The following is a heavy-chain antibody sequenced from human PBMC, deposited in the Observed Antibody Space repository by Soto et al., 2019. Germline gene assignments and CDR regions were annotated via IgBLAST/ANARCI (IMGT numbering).Heavy chain of an antibody. CDR3: ARQATVVTPGFDY. Sequence: SETLSLTCTVSGGSISSSSYYWGWIRQPPGKGLEWIGSIYYSGSTYYNPSLKSRVTISVDTSKNQFSLKLSSVTAADTAVYYCARQATVVTPGFDYWGQGTLVTVS. D-gene: IGHD4-17*01. V-gene: IGHV4-39*01. CDR2: IYYSGST. J-gene: IGHJ4*02. CDR1: GGSISSSSYY.